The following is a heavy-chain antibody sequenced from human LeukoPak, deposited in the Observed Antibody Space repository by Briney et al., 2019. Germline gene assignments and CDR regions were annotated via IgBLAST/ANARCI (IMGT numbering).Heavy chain of an antibody. J-gene: IGHJ4*02. CDR2: ITGSGGST. Sequence: PGGSLRLSCAASGFTFSSYAMSWVRQVPGKGLEWVSAITGSGGSTDYADSVKGRVTISRDNSKNTLYLQMSSLRAEDTAVYYCAKGADVLIPAAGSLFDYWGQGTLVTVSS. CDR3: AKGADVLIPAAGSLFDY. V-gene: IGHV3-23*01. D-gene: IGHD6-13*01. CDR1: GFTFSSYA.